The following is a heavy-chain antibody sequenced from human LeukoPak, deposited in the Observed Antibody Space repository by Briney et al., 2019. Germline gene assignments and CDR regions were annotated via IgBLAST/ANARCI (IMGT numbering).Heavy chain of an antibody. Sequence: KPSETLSLTCTVSGGSISSYYWSWIRQPPGKGLEWIGYIYHSGSTNYNPSLKSRVTISVDTSKNQFSLKLSSVTAADTAVYYCASQRVGWTDAFDIWGQGTMVTVSS. V-gene: IGHV4-59*01. CDR2: IYHSGST. CDR3: ASQRVGWTDAFDI. D-gene: IGHD5-24*01. CDR1: GGSISSYY. J-gene: IGHJ3*02.